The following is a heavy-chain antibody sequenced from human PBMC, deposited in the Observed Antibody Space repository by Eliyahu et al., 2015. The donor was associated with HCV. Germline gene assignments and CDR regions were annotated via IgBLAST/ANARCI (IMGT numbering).Heavy chain of an antibody. J-gene: IGHJ4*02. V-gene: IGHV4-61*02. D-gene: IGHD6-19*01. CDR2: IYTSGGT. CDR1: GGSISSGSYY. CDR3: ARVKYRKLAVPSHYFDY. Sequence: QVQLQESGPGLVKPSQTLSLTCTVSGGSISSGSYYWSWIRQPAGKGLEWIGRIYTSGGTNYNPSLKSRVTMSVDTSKNQFSLKLSSVTAADTAVYYCARVKYRKLAVPSHYFDYWGQGTLVTVSS.